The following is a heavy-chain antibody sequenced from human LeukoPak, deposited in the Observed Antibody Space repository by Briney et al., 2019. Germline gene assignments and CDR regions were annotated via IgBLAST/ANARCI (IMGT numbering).Heavy chain of an antibody. CDR3: ARNNNYYGDPGWFDP. CDR2: ISSGSGYI. Sequence: GGSLRLSCAASGFTFSTYSMNWVRQAPGKGLEWVSSISSGSGYIYYADSMKGRFTISRDNAKNSLYLQMNSLRAEDTAVYYCARNNNYYGDPGWFDPWGQGTLVTVSS. V-gene: IGHV3-21*01. D-gene: IGHD3-10*01. J-gene: IGHJ5*02. CDR1: GFTFSTYS.